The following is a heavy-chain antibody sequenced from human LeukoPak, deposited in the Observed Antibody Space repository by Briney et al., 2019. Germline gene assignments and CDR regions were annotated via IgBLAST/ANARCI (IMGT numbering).Heavy chain of an antibody. V-gene: IGHV3-21*01. CDR2: ISSSSSYI. J-gene: IGHJ3*02. D-gene: IGHD3-22*01. Sequence: GGSLRLSCAACGFTFSSYSLNWVRQAPGKGLEWVSSISSSSSYIYYADSVKGRFTISRDNAKNSLYLQMNSLRAEDTAVYYCARDRYYYYSSGEDAFDIWGQETMVTVSS. CDR3: ARDRYYYYSSGEDAFDI. CDR1: GFTFSSYS.